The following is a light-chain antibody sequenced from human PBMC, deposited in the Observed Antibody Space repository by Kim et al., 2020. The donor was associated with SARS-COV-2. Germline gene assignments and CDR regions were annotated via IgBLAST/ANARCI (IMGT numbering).Light chain of an antibody. CDR1: SADIGSNY. V-gene: IGLV1-47*01. CDR3: AAWDDSLSGPV. J-gene: IGLJ3*02. CDR2: RNN. Sequence: GHRVTSSGSGSSADIGSNYVYGYQQLPGTAPKLLIYRNNQRPSWVPDRFSDSKSGTSASLAISGLRSEDEADYYCAAWDDSLSGPVFGGGTKLTGL.